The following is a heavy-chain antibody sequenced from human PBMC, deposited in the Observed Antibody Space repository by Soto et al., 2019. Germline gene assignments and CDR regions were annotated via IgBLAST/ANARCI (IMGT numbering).Heavy chain of an antibody. D-gene: IGHD3-10*01. V-gene: IGHV1-8*01. CDR3: ARGSMVRGVWDPYFDY. CDR2: MNPNSGNT. CDR1: GYTFTSYD. J-gene: IGHJ4*02. Sequence: QVQLVQSGAEVKKPGASVKVSCKASGYTFTSYDINWVRQATGQGLEWMGWMNPNSGNTGYAQKFQGRVTMTRNTSISTAYMELSSLRSEDTAVDYCARGSMVRGVWDPYFDYWGQGPLVTVSS.